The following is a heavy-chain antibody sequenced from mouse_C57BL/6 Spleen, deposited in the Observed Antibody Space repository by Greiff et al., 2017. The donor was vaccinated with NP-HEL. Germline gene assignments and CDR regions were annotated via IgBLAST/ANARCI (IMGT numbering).Heavy chain of an antibody. V-gene: IGHV1-55*01. D-gene: IGHD1-1*01. J-gene: IGHJ2*01. CDR3: ARLGITVVAPDY. CDR2: IYPGSGST. CDR1: GYTFTSYW. Sequence: VQLQQPGAELVKPGASVKMSCKASGYTFTSYWITWVKQRPGQGLEWIGDIYPGSGSTNYNEKFKSKATLTVDTSSSTAYMQLSSLTSEDSAVYYCARLGITVVAPDYWGQGTTLTVSS.